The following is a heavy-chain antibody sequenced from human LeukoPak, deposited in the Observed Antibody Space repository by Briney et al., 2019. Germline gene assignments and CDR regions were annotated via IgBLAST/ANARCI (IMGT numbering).Heavy chain of an antibody. D-gene: IGHD2-2*01. Sequence: PSETLSLTCTVSGGSVSSGSYYWSWIRQPPGKGLEWLGYISYNGSTSYNPSLKSRVTISVDTPKDQFSLKLSSVTAADTAVYYCAMGYCSRTSCYAALTWGQGTLVTVSS. CDR1: GGSVSSGSYY. J-gene: IGHJ5*02. V-gene: IGHV4-61*01. CDR3: AMGYCSRTSCYAALT. CDR2: ISYNGST.